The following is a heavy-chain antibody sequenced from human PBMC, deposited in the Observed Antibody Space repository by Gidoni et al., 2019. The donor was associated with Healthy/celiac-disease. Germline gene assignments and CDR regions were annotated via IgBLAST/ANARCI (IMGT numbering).Heavy chain of an antibody. CDR3: ARDEGSGAHDAFDI. Sequence: QVQLVESGGGVVQPGRSLRLSCAASVFPFSSYGMHWVRQAPGKGLEWVAVIWYDGSNKYYADSVKGRFTISRDNSKNTLYLQMNSLRAEDTAVYYCARDEGSGAHDAFDIWGQGTMVTVSS. CDR2: IWYDGSNK. J-gene: IGHJ3*02. CDR1: VFPFSSYG. D-gene: IGHD6-19*01. V-gene: IGHV3-33*01.